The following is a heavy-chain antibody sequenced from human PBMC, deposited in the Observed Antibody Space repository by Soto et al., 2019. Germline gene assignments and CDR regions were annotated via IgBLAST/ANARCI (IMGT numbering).Heavy chain of an antibody. V-gene: IGHV2-5*02. CDR3: APTLLIDGYMDY. CDR2: IYWDDDK. Sequence: QITLKESGPTLVKPTQTLTLTCTFSGFSLSTSGVGVGWIRQPPGKALEWLALIYWDDDKRYSPSLKSRLTITKDTSKNQVVLTITNMDPVDTATYYCAPTLLIDGYMDYWGQGTLVTVSS. J-gene: IGHJ4*02. D-gene: IGHD3-16*01. CDR1: GFSLSTSGVG.